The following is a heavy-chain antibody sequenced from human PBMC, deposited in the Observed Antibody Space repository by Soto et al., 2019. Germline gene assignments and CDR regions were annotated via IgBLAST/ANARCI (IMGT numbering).Heavy chain of an antibody. J-gene: IGHJ5*02. CDR3: ARSSGGNFGIIIEGSNWFDP. CDR2: INPHGGST. CDR1: GDTFTSYY. D-gene: IGHD3-3*01. V-gene: IGHV1-46*01. Sequence: ASVKVSCKAPGDTFTSYYLNWVRQAPGQGLEWMGVINPHGGSTKYAQKFQGRVTMTRDTSRSTVYMELRSLRSGDTAIYYCARSSGGNFGIIIEGSNWFDPWGRGTLVTVSS.